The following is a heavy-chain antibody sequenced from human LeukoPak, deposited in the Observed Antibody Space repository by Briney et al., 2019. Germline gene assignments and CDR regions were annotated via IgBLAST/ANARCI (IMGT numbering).Heavy chain of an antibody. V-gene: IGHV4-61*01. CDR2: IFNSGGS. CDR3: ARGVGGVREGFDI. D-gene: IGHD3-16*01. J-gene: IGHJ3*02. CDR1: GGSVSSESYH. Sequence: PSETLSLTCTVSGGSVSSESYHWSCIRQPPGKGLEWIAYIFNSGGSNYNPSLKSRVTISVDTSKNQFSLKLNSVTAADTAQYHCARGVGGVREGFDIWGQGTMVTVSS.